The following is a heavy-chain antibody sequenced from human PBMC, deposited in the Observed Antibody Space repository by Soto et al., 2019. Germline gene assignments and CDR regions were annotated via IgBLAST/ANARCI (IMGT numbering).Heavy chain of an antibody. CDR1: GGSISGYY. CDR2: IYWDDDR. J-gene: IGHJ4*02. CDR3: AHTAVAGDAAGDYYFDY. D-gene: IGHD6-19*01. Sequence: TLSLTCIVSGGSISGYYWSWIRQPPGKALEWLALIYWDDDRRYSPSLKSRLTITKDTSKNQVVLTMTNMDPVDTATYYCAHTAVAGDAAGDYYFDYWGQGTLVT. V-gene: IGHV2-5*08.